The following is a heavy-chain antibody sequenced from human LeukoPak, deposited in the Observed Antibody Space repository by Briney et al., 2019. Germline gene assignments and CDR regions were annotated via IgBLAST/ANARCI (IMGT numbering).Heavy chain of an antibody. D-gene: IGHD4-17*01. CDR2: SNAGNGNT. V-gene: IGHV1-3*02. CDR3: ARGHDYGDYVGAH. CDR1: GYTFTSYA. J-gene: IGHJ4*02. Sequence: ASVKVSCKASGYTFTSYAMHWVRQAPGQRLEWMGWSNAGNGNTKYSQEFQGRVTITRDTSTSTAYMELRSLRSDDTAVYYCARGHDYGDYVGAHWGQGTLVTVSS.